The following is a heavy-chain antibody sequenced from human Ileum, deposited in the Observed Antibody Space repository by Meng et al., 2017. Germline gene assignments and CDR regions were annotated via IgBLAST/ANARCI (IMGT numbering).Heavy chain of an antibody. Sequence: QVTLQESGPGLVEPSGTLSLTCTVSGGSISSSFYWSWVRQSPGKGLEWIGQIYLAGSPNYNPSLESRVTISVDKPKNQFSLRLTSVTAADTAIFYCVRHGGYSQDFWGQGTLVTVSS. J-gene: IGHJ4*02. CDR2: IYLAGSP. CDR1: GGSISSSFY. CDR3: VRHGGYSQDF. V-gene: IGHV4-4*02. D-gene: IGHD4-23*01.